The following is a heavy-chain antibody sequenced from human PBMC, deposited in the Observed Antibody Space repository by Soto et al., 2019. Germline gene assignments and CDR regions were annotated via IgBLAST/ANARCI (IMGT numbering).Heavy chain of an antibody. J-gene: IGHJ4*02. CDR1: GYTFTSYD. CDR2: MNPNSGIT. CDR3: ARAVGARRLDH. V-gene: IGHV1-8*01. D-gene: IGHD1-26*01. Sequence: QVQLVQSGAEVKKPGASVKVSCKASGYTFTSYDINWVRQATGQGLEWMRWMNPNSGITGHAQKSQGRVIMTRNTPIGTAYRERSSLRAEDRAVYSCARAVGARRLDHWGQGTLVTVPS.